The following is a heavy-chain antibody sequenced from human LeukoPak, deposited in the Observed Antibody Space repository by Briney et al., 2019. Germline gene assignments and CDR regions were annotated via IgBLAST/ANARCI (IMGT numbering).Heavy chain of an antibody. D-gene: IGHD2-2*01. CDR3: ARPPRVVPAPDY. Sequence: PWGSLRLSCAASGFTFSSYWMSWVRQAPGKGLEWVANIKQDGNEKYYVDSVKGRFTISRDNAKNSLFLQMNSLRGEDTAVYYCARPPRVVPAPDYWGQGTLVTVSS. J-gene: IGHJ4*02. CDR1: GFTFSSYW. V-gene: IGHV3-7*01. CDR2: IKQDGNEK.